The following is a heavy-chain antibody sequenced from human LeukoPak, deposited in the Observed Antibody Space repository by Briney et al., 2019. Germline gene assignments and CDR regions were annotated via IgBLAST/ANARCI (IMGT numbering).Heavy chain of an antibody. J-gene: IGHJ4*02. Sequence: GESLKISCKGSGYTFSSYWIGWVRQMPGKGLEWMGIIYPGDSDTRYSPSLQGQVTISVDTSIGTAYLQWSSLKASDTAIYYCARQNDFRLDYWGQGTLVTVSP. CDR1: GYTFSSYW. D-gene: IGHD3-3*01. V-gene: IGHV5-51*01. CDR3: ARQNDFRLDY. CDR2: IYPGDSDT.